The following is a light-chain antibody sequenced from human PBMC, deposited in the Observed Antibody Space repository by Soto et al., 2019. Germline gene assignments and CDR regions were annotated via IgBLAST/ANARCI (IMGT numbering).Light chain of an antibody. J-gene: IGKJ1*01. Sequence: EIVLTQSPGTLSLSPGERATLSCRASQSVSSSYLAWYQQKPGQAPRRLIYGASSRATGIPDRFSGSGSGTDFTLTISRLEPEDFAVYYCQQYDSSPMTFGQGTKVEIK. V-gene: IGKV3-20*01. CDR2: GAS. CDR3: QQYDSSPMT. CDR1: QSVSSSY.